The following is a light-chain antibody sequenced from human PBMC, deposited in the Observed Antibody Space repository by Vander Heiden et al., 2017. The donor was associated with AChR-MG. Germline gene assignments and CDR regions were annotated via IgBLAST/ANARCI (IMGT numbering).Light chain of an antibody. CDR3: HQRSSTVTWT. Sequence: DIQLTQSPSSLSASVRDGVTITSRASQSIGSYLSWYQQKPGKDPQLLIYAASSLQSCVPSRFSGGRSGTDVTLTISSLQPEDFATYYCHQRSSTVTWTFGQGTKVEIK. CDR2: AAS. V-gene: IGKV1-39*01. CDR1: QSIGSY. J-gene: IGKJ1*01.